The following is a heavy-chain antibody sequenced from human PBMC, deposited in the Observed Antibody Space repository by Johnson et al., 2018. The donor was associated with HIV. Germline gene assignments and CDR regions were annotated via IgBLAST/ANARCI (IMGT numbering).Heavy chain of an antibody. J-gene: IGHJ3*02. CDR2: IRSKAYGGTT. Sequence: VQLVESGGGVVQPGGSLRLSCAASGFNFSSYGMHWVRQAPGKGLEWVGFIRSKAYGGTTEYAASVKGRFTISRDDSKSIAYLQMNSLKTEDTAVYYCTRGDNWNLSEWAFDIWGQGTMVTVSS. V-gene: IGHV3-49*04. CDR1: GFNFSSYG. CDR3: TRGDNWNLSEWAFDI. D-gene: IGHD1-20*01.